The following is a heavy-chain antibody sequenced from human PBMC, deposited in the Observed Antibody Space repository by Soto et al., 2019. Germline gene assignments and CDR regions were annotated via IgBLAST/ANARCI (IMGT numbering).Heavy chain of an antibody. Sequence: SETLSLTCTVSGGSISSSSYYWGWIRQPPGKGLEWIGSIYYSGSTYYNPSLKSRVTISVDTSKNQFSLKLSSVTAADTAVYYCARLKEQWLVLFDYWGQGTLVTV. D-gene: IGHD6-19*01. CDR2: IYYSGST. CDR1: GGSISSSSYY. CDR3: ARLKEQWLVLFDY. V-gene: IGHV4-39*01. J-gene: IGHJ4*02.